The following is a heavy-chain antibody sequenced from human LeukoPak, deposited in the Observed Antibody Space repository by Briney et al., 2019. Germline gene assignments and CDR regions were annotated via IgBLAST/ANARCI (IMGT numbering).Heavy chain of an antibody. Sequence: GGSLRLSSADSGCTSSVYSINRVRQAPGKGLEWVSCISSGSTNIYYADSVRGRFTISRDNAKNSLYCARVGGYCSSISNCYGDYWGQGTLVTVSS. J-gene: IGHJ4*02. CDR3: DY. D-gene: IGHD2-2*01. CDR1: GCTSSVYS. V-gene: IGHV3-21*01. CDR2: ISSGSTNI.